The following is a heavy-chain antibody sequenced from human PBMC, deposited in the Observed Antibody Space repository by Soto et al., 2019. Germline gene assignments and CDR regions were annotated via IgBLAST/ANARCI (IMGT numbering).Heavy chain of an antibody. Sequence: SETLCVRCSVSAGSTSRGYYYWSWIRQPPAKGLEWIGNIYYSGNTYYNPSLKSRLIISIDTSKKQFSLKVGSLTAADTAVYYCASYSLYGMDVWGQRPTVTGSS. D-gene: IGHD2-21*01. CDR1: AGSTSRGYYY. CDR2: IYYSGNT. V-gene: IGHV4-30-4*01. CDR3: ASYSLYGMDV. J-gene: IGHJ6*02.